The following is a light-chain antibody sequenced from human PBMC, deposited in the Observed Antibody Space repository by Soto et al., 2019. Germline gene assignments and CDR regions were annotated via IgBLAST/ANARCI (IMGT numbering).Light chain of an antibody. Sequence: EIVMAQSPVTLSVSPWEGAALSCRASQIVRSNLAWYQQKPVQAPRLLMYDASTMATGIPARFSGSGSGTEFTLTISSLQSEDFAVYYCQQYNNWPPWTFGQGTKVDIK. CDR3: QQYNNWPPWT. V-gene: IGKV3-15*01. CDR1: QIVRSN. CDR2: DAS. J-gene: IGKJ1*01.